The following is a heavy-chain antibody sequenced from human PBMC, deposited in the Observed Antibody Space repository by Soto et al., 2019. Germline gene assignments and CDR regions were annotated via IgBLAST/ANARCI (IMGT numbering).Heavy chain of an antibody. J-gene: IGHJ3*02. V-gene: IGHV3-30*18. Sequence: QVQLVESGGGVVQPGRSLRLSCAASGFTFSSYGMYWVRQAPGKGLEWVAVISDDGSNKYYADSVKVRFTISRDNSKNTLYLQMNSLRVEDTAVYYCAKDQTHAFDIWGQGTVVTVSS. CDR1: GFTFSSYG. CDR3: AKDQTHAFDI. CDR2: ISDDGSNK.